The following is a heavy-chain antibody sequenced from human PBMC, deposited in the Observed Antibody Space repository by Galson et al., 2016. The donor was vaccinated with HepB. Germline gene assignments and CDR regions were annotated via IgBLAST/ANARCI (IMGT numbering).Heavy chain of an antibody. CDR3: IAVISTVYFDL. CDR2: IRTKPNTYAT. V-gene: IGHV3-73*01. Sequence: SLRLSCAASGFIFSDSAMHWVRQASGKGLEWVGRIRTKPNTYATVYAASVKGRFIISRDDLKNTTYLQMNSLKTEDTAVYYCIAVISTVYFDLWGRGNLVTVSS. D-gene: IGHD2-2*01. J-gene: IGHJ2*01. CDR1: GFIFSDSA.